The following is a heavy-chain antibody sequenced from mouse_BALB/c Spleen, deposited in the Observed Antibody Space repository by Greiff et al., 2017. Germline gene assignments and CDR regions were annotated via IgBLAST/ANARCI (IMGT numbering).Heavy chain of an antibody. V-gene: IGHV2-9*02. CDR3: ASKHYYGTGWYFDV. D-gene: IGHD1-2*01. CDR2: IWAGGST. CDR1: GFSLTSYG. J-gene: IGHJ1*01. Sequence: VQRVESGPGLVAPSQSLSITCTVSGFSLTSYGVHWVRQPPGKGLEWLGVIWAGGSTNYNSALMSRLSISKDNSKSQVFLKMNSLQTDDTAMYYCASKHYYGTGWYFDVWGAGTTVTVSS.